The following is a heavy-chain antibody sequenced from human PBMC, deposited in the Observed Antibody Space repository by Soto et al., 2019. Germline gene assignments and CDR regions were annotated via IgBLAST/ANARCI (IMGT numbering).Heavy chain of an antibody. J-gene: IGHJ4*02. V-gene: IGHV4-34*01. CDR2: IKDGGYT. CDR1: GGSLSGFY. CDR3: ARGQEGVVATH. D-gene: IGHD5-12*01. Sequence: QVQLQQWGAGLLKPSETLSLNCAVNGGSLSGFYWCWIRQPPGKGLEWIGEIKDGGYTNYSPSLKSRATISSDRSNNQFSLRLNSVTAADTGVYYCARGQEGVVATHWDQGALVTVSS.